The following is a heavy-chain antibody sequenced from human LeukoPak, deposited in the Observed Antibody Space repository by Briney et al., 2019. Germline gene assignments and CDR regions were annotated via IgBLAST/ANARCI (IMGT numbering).Heavy chain of an antibody. V-gene: IGHV4-59*08. Sequence: ASETLSLTCTVSGGSISSYYWSWIRQPPGKGLEWIGYLYYSGSTNYNPSLKSRVTISVDTSKNQFSLKLSSVTAADTAVYYCARLRPHCSGGSCYYYYGMDVWGQGTTVTVSS. CDR1: GGSISSYY. CDR3: ARLRPHCSGGSCYYYYGMDV. J-gene: IGHJ6*02. CDR2: LYYSGST. D-gene: IGHD2-15*01.